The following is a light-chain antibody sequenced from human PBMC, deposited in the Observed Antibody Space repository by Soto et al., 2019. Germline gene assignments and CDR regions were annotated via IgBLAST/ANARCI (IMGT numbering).Light chain of an antibody. V-gene: IGKV3D-20*01. CDR2: DAS. J-gene: IGKJ5*01. CDR1: QSVSSSY. Sequence: EIVLTQSPATLSLSPGERATLSCGASQSVSSSYLAWYQQKPGLAPSLLIYDASYRATGIPDRFSGSGYGTDFTLTISRLEPEDFAVYYCQQYVSSPTFGQGTRLEIK. CDR3: QQYVSSPT.